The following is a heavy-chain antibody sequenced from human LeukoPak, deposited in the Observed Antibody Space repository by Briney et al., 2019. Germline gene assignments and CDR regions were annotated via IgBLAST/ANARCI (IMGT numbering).Heavy chain of an antibody. Sequence: PGGSLRLSCAASGFTFRNYAMHWVRQAPGKGLEWVATLTYDGSDKDYADSVKGRFTISRDNSKNTLYLQMNSLRAEDTAVYYCARDGTTYYGMDVWGQGTTVTVSS. CDR2: LTYDGSDK. CDR3: ARDGTTYYGMDV. V-gene: IGHV3-30-3*01. CDR1: GFTFRNYA. D-gene: IGHD1-7*01. J-gene: IGHJ6*02.